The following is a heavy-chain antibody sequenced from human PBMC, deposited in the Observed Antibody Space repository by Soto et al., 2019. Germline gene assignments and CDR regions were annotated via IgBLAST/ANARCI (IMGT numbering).Heavy chain of an antibody. CDR2: ISSSSSSYI. CDR1: GFTFSSYS. J-gene: IGHJ4*02. CDR3: ARDRGVRVVVVPPDY. V-gene: IGHV3-21*01. Sequence: GGSLRLSCAASGFTFSSYSMNWVRQAPGKGLEWVSSISSSSSSYIYYADSVKGRFTISRDNAKNSLYLQMNSLRAEDTAVYYCARDRGVRVVVVPPDYWGQGTLVTVSS. D-gene: IGHD2-2*01.